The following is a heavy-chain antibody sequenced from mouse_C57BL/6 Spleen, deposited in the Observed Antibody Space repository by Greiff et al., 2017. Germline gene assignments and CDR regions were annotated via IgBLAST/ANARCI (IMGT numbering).Heavy chain of an antibody. V-gene: IGHV1-69*01. CDR1: GYTFTSYW. D-gene: IGHD1-1*01. CDR3: ARNYVSSYYFDY. J-gene: IGHJ2*01. Sequence: QVQLQQPGAELVMPGASVKLSCKASGYTFTSYWLHWVKQRPGQGLEWIGEIDPSDSYTNYNQKFKGKSTLTVDKSSSTAYMQLSSLTSEDSAVYYCARNYVSSYYFDYWGQGTTLTVSS. CDR2: IDPSDSYT.